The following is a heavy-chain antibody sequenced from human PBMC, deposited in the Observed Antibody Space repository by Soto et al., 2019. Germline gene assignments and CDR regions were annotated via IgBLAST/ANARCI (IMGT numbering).Heavy chain of an antibody. CDR1: GYTFTHFY. J-gene: IGHJ4*02. CDR3: ARDEGGYDILTGYYKAHHFDY. CDR2: ISPHNFNT. Sequence: QVQLEQSGAEVKKPGDSVKVSCKASGYTFTHFYITWVRQAPGQGLEWMAAISPHNFNTNYAQKFRGRVTLTTEKSTKTAYMDLRSVTSDDTAVYYCARDEGGYDILTGYYKAHHFDYWGQGVPVTVSS. V-gene: IGHV1-18*01. D-gene: IGHD3-9*01.